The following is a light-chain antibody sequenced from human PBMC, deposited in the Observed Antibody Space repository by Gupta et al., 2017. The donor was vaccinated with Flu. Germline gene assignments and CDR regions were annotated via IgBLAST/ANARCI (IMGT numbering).Light chain of an antibody. V-gene: IGLV5-45*02. Sequence: QAVLTQPSSLSASPGASASLTCTLHSGINVTTSRIYWFQQKPGSPPHYLLRYKSDSDKQQGSGVPSRFSGFKDISANAGILLISGLQAEDEADYYCLIWNNNTYVFGPGSKVTVL. CDR3: LIWNNNTYV. CDR1: SGINVTTSR. J-gene: IGLJ1*01. CDR2: YKSDSDK.